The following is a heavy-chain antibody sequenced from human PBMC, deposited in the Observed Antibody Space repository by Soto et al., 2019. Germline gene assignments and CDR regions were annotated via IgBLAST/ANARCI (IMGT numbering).Heavy chain of an antibody. V-gene: IGHV1-18*01. D-gene: IGHD4-17*01. J-gene: IGHJ3*02. CDR2: ISAYNGNT. CDR1: GYIFTNYA. CDR3: ARDLDYGDYIGWHDAFDI. Sequence: ASVKVSCKASGYIFTNYAISWVRQAPGQGLEWMGWISAYNGNTNYAQKLQGRVTMTIDTSTSTAYMELRSLRSDDTAVYYCARDLDYGDYIGWHDAFDIWGQGTMVTVSS.